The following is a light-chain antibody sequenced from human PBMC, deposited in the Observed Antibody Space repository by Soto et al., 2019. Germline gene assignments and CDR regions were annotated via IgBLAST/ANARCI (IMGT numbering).Light chain of an antibody. V-gene: IGKV3-11*01. CDR2: DAY. Sequence: EIMMTQSPGTLSVSPGEGATLSCTASQSVNLNLAWYQQKLGQAPRLLIYDAYTRATGVAARFTGSGSATDFSLTITSLEPEDFAVYYCQQRAKWPSTFGPGTKVE. CDR1: QSVNLN. CDR3: QQRAKWPST. J-gene: IGKJ2*02.